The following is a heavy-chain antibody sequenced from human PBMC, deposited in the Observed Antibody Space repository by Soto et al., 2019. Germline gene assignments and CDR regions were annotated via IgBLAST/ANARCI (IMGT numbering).Heavy chain of an antibody. Sequence: QVQLVQSGPEVKRPGASVRISCRTAGYSCKNYAIHWVRHAPGTTREWMGWSNEGSGNTRYSHKFQGRMSIARDTSASTSYLDLRSLTSEDTAVYFCARDDRTISGAVTLDYGGTGTLVTVSS. J-gene: IGHJ4*02. D-gene: IGHD3-3*02. CDR3: ARDDRTISGAVTLDY. V-gene: IGHV1-3*01. CDR2: SNEGSGNT. CDR1: GYSCKNYA.